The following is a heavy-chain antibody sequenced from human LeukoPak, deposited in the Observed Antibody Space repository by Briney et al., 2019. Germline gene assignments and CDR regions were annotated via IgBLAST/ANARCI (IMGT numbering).Heavy chain of an antibody. V-gene: IGHV1-2*02. CDR1: GYTFTCYY. CDR3: ARERLAVAGGGLDY. Sequence: GAPVKVSCKASGYTFTCYYMHWVRQAPGQGLEWMGWINPNSGGTNYAQKFQGRVTMTRDTSISTAYMELSRLRSDDTAVYYCARERLAVAGGGLDYWGQGTLVTVSS. D-gene: IGHD6-19*01. J-gene: IGHJ4*02. CDR2: INPNSGGT.